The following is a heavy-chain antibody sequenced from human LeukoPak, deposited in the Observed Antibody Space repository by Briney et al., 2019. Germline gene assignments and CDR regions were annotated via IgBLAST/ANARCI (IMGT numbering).Heavy chain of an antibody. Sequence: GGSLRLSCVASGFTFSSYGMHWVRQAPGKGLEWVAVISYDGSNKYYADSVKGRFTISRDNSKNTLYLQMNSLRAEDTAVYYCAKDAPPLRYFDWLSTRGRNNWFDPWGQGTLVTVSS. CDR3: AKDAPPLRYFDWLSTRGRNNWFDP. CDR1: GFTFSSYG. J-gene: IGHJ5*02. CDR2: ISYDGSNK. V-gene: IGHV3-30*18. D-gene: IGHD3-9*01.